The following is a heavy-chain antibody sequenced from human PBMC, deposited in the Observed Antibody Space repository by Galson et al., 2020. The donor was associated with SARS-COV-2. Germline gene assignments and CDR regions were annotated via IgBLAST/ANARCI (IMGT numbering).Heavy chain of an antibody. D-gene: IGHD2-15*01. Sequence: TGGSLRLSCAASGFTFSSSGMHWVRQAPGKGLEWVAVIWYDGSNKYYADSVKGRFTISRDNSKNTLYLQMNSLRAEDTAVYYCAREVGYCSGGSCYSGIYYYYGMDVWGQGTTVTVSS. CDR1: GFTFSSSG. CDR3: AREVGYCSGGSCYSGIYYYYGMDV. CDR2: IWYDGSNK. V-gene: IGHV3-33*01. J-gene: IGHJ6*02.